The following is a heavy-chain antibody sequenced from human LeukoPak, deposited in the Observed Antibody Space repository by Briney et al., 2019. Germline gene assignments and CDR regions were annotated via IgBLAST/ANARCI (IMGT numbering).Heavy chain of an antibody. V-gene: IGHV1-2*02. J-gene: IGHJ4*02. CDR2: INPDSGVT. Sequence: ASVKVSCKASGYTFTGYYIHWVRQAPGQGLEWMGWINPDSGVTNYAQKVQGRVTMTRDTSISTAYMELSRLRSDDTAVYHCARGFDWLEYYFDYWGQGTLVTVSS. D-gene: IGHD3-9*01. CDR1: GYTFTGYY. CDR3: ARGFDWLEYYFDY.